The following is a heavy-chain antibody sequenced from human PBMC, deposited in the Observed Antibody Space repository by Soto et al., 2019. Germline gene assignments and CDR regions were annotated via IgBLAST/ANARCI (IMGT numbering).Heavy chain of an antibody. CDR1: GDSVSTNSAT. D-gene: IGHD2-8*01. V-gene: IGHV6-1*01. CDR2: TYYRSNWYT. J-gene: IGHJ5*01. CDR3: ARLIGNSWLDS. Sequence: LSQTLSLTCAISGDSVSTNSATWDWIRQSPSRGLEWLGRTYYRSNWYTDYAVSVEGRITISPDTSNNQLSLQLNSVTPDYTAVYYCARLIGNSWLDSWGQGTLVTVSS.